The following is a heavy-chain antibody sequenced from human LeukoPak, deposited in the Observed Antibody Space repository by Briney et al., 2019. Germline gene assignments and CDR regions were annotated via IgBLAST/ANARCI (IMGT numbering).Heavy chain of an antibody. V-gene: IGHV1-2*02. Sequence: TSVTVSFTSSVSTFTIYYMHWVRQAPGQGLEWKGWINPSSGGTDYAKKFQDRLTMTRDTSLSTAYMELSRLRSDDTAVYYCTRATSVVVPAAGHYYYGMDVWGQGTTVTVPS. D-gene: IGHD2-2*01. CDR3: TRATSVVVPAAGHYYYGMDV. CDR2: INPSSGGT. J-gene: IGHJ6*02. CDR1: VSTFTIYY.